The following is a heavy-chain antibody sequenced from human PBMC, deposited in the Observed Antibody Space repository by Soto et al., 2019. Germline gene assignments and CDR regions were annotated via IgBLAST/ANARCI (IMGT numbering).Heavy chain of an antibody. J-gene: IGHJ6*02. V-gene: IGHV3-7*05. Sequence: GGSLRLSCAASGFTFSSYWMSWVRQAPGKGLEWVANIKQDGSEKYYVDSVKGRFTISRDNAKNSLYLQMNSLRAEDTAVYYCASQYRSSWGYYYYGTDVWGQGTTVTVS. CDR1: GFTFSSYW. CDR3: ASQYRSSWGYYYYGTDV. CDR2: IKQDGSEK. D-gene: IGHD6-13*01.